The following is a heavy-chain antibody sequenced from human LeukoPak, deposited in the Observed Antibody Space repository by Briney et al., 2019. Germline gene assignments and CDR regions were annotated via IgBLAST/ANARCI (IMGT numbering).Heavy chain of an antibody. CDR3: ARVPAPLRYYYGSGSHLTLSY. V-gene: IGHV1-18*01. Sequence: GASVKVSCKASGYTFTSYGISWVRQAPGQGLEWMGWISAYNGNTNYAQKLQGRVTMTTDTSTSTAYMELRSLRSDDTAVYYCARVPAPLRYYYGSGSHLTLSYWGQGTLVTVSS. D-gene: IGHD3-10*01. CDR2: ISAYNGNT. CDR1: GYTFTSYG. J-gene: IGHJ4*02.